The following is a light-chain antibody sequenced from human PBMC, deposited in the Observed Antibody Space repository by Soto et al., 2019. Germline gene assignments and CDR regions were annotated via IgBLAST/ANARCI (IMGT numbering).Light chain of an antibody. J-gene: IGLJ2*01. CDR1: SGDVGGYNY. V-gene: IGLV2-11*01. CDR2: EVA. CDR3: CSFAGGYTLDVV. Sequence: QSALTQPRSVSGSPGQSVTISCTGTSGDVGGYNYVSWYQHHPGKAPKLMIYEVAQRPSGVPDRFSGSKSGNMASLTISGLQAEDEADYYCCSFAGGYTLDVVFGGGTKVTVL.